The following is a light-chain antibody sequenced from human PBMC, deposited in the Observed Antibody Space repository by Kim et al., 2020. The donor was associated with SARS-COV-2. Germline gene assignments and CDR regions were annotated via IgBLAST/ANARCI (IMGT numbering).Light chain of an antibody. V-gene: IGKV2-28*01. J-gene: IGKJ2*01. CDR3: MQALQTVYT. CDR1: QSLLHSNGYNY. CDR2: LGS. Sequence: DIVMTQSPLSLPVTPGEPASISCRSSQSLLHSNGYNYLDWYLQKPGQSPQLLIYLGSNRASGVPDRFSGSGSGTDFTLKISRVEAKDVGVYYCMQALQTVYTFGQGTKLEIK.